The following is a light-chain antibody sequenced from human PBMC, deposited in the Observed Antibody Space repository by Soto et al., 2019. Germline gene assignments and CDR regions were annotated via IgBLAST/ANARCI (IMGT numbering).Light chain of an antibody. V-gene: IGKV1-39*01. J-gene: IGKJ1*01. CDR1: QSMNRY. Sequence: DIQMTQSPSSLSASVGDTVTITCRASQSMNRYLNWYQQRPGIAPKLLIYAASTLESGVPSRFRGTESGTDFTLIITSLQPEDFATYYCQQSYSTPWTFGQGTKVEIK. CDR3: QQSYSTPWT. CDR2: AAS.